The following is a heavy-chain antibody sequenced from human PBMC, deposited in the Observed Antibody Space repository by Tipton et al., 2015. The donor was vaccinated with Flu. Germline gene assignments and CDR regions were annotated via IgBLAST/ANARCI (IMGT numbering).Heavy chain of an antibody. V-gene: IGHV4-38-2*01. Sequence: TLSLTCAVSGYSISSGYYWGWIRQPPGKGLEWIGSIYHSGSTYYNPSLKSRVTISVDTSKNQFSLKLSSVTAADTAVYYCARQRWFGEFDSFYFDYWGQGTLVTVSS. CDR2: IYHSGST. D-gene: IGHD3-10*01. CDR1: GYSISSGYY. J-gene: IGHJ4*02. CDR3: ARQRWFGEFDSFYFDY.